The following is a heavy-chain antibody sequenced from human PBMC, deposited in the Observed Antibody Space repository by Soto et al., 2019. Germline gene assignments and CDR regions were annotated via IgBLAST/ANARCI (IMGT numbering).Heavy chain of an antibody. CDR1: VDSVSSNSAA. CDR3: ARSQWLPLREGFDY. Sequence: SQTLSLTCAISVDSVSSNSAAWNWIRQSPSRGLEWLGRTYYRSKWYNDYAVSVKSRITINPDTSKNQFSLQLNSVTPEDTAVYYCARSQWLPLREGFDYWGQGTLVTVSS. J-gene: IGHJ4*02. D-gene: IGHD5-12*01. V-gene: IGHV6-1*01. CDR2: TYYRSKWYN.